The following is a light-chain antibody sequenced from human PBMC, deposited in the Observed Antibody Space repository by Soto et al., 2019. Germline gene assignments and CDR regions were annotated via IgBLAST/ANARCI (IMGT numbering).Light chain of an antibody. CDR2: GAS. CDR1: QSVSNDF. V-gene: IGKV3-20*01. J-gene: IGKJ1*01. Sequence: EILLRQYPSILSLSPGERATLSCRASQSVSNDFLAWYQQKPGQAPRLLIYGASTRATDVPDRFSGSGSGADFTLTISRLEPEDFAVYYCQQYGRSTPRTFGQVTKVDIK. CDR3: QQYGRSTPRT.